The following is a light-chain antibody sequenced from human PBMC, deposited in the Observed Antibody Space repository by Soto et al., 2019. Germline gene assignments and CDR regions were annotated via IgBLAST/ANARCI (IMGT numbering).Light chain of an antibody. V-gene: IGKV3-11*01. CDR2: DAS. CDR3: QQRSEWPRT. CDR1: KSISTD. J-gene: IGKJ1*01. Sequence: EVVLTQSPATLALSPGERATLSRSASKSISTDLAWYQQKPGQAPRLLIYDASNRAPGIPARFGGSGSGTDFTLTISSLEPEDFAVYHCQQRSEWPRTFGQGTKVDIK.